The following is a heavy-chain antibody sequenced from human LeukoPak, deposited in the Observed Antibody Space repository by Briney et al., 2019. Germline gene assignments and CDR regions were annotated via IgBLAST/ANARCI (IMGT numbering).Heavy chain of an antibody. J-gene: IGHJ4*02. D-gene: IGHD6-6*01. CDR1: GYTFTGYD. Sequence: GASVKVSCKASGYTFTGYDINWVRQATGQGLEWMGWMNPNSGNTGYAQKFQGRVTMTRNTSISTAYMELSSLRSEDTAVYYCARGTARARLLDYWGQGTLVTVSS. CDR3: ARGTARARLLDY. V-gene: IGHV1-8*01. CDR2: MNPNSGNT.